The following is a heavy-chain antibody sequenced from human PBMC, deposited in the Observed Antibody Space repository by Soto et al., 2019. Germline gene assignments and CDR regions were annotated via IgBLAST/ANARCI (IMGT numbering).Heavy chain of an antibody. CDR3: ARLGYYDFWSGELYYYYGMDV. Sequence: RGESLKISCKGSGYSFTSYGIGWVRQMPGKGLEWMGIIYPGDSDTRYSPSFQGQVTISADKSISTAYLQWSSLKASDTAMYYCARLGYYDFWSGELYYYYGMDVWGQGTTVTVSS. CDR2: IYPGDSDT. V-gene: IGHV5-51*01. D-gene: IGHD3-3*01. CDR1: GYSFTSYG. J-gene: IGHJ6*02.